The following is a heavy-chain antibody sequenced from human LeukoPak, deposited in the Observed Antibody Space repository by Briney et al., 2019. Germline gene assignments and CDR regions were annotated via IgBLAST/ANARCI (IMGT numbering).Heavy chain of an antibody. CDR1: GGPISSYY. V-gene: IGHV4-59*01. CDR2: IYSTGST. J-gene: IGHJ4*02. Sequence: SETLTLTCSVPGGPISSYYWSWIRQPPGKGLEWIGYIYSTGSTNYNPSLKSRVTISVDTSKNQFSLKLSSVTAADTAVYYCARQQLSQLYYFDNWGQGTLVTVSS. D-gene: IGHD6-13*01. CDR3: ARQQLSQLYYFDN.